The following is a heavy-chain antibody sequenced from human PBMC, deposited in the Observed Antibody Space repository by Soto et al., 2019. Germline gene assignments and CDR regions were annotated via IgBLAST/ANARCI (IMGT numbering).Heavy chain of an antibody. CDR2: ISGRGDDT. D-gene: IGHD3-10*01. Sequence: GSLRLSCAASGFTFSSYAMSWVRQAPGKGLEWVSTISGRGDDTYYTDSVKGRFTISRDNSKNQFSLKLSSVTAADTAVYYCARRFYRWYYFDYWGQGTLVTVSS. CDR3: ARRFYRWYYFDY. J-gene: IGHJ4*02. V-gene: IGHV3-23*01. CDR1: GFTFSSYA.